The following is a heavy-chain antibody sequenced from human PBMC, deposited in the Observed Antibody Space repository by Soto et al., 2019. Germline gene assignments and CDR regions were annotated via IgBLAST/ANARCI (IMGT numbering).Heavy chain of an antibody. Sequence: QVQLVQSGAEVKKPGASVKISCKASGYTSTTSYIHWIRLAPGQGLEWMGIIDPRGGGTTYPQKFQGRVTMTRDTSTSTFYMDVSSLKFDDTAIYYCASGYNDFSLGFDFWGQGTLVTVSS. V-gene: IGHV1-46*01. CDR1: GYTSTTSY. D-gene: IGHD3-16*01. CDR3: ASGYNDFSLGFDF. J-gene: IGHJ4*02. CDR2: IDPRGGGT.